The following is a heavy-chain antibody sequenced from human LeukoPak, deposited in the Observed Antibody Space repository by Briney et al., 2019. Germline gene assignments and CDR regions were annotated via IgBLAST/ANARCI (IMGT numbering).Heavy chain of an antibody. CDR2: INPNSGGT. Sequence: GASVKVSCKASGYTLTGYYMHWVRQAPGQGLEWMGWINPNSGGTNYAQKLQGRVTMNRDTSISTAYMELSRLKSDGTAVYYGARADSGYEEFDYWGQGTLVTVSS. V-gene: IGHV1-2*02. D-gene: IGHD5-12*01. J-gene: IGHJ4*02. CDR1: GYTLTGYY. CDR3: ARADSGYEEFDY.